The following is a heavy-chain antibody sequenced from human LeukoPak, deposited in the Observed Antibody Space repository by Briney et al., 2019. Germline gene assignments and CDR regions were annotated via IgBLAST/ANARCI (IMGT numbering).Heavy chain of an antibody. CDR3: ARTRGSHPSPFDS. CDR2: IYSGGST. CDR1: GFTFSSYW. V-gene: IGHV3-53*01. D-gene: IGHD3-10*01. Sequence: GGSLRLSCAASGFTFSSYWMSWVRQAPGKGLECVSVIYSGGSTYSADSVKGRFTISRDNSRNMVYLQMSSLRAEDTAVYYCARTRGSHPSPFDSWGQGTLVTVSS. J-gene: IGHJ4*02.